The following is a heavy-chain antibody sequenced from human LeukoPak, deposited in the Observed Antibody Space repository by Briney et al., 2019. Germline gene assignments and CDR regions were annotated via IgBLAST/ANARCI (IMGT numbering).Heavy chain of an antibody. D-gene: IGHD2-2*01. CDR1: GYTFTSYY. Sequence: ASVKVSCKASGYTFTSYYMHWVRQAPGQGLEWMGIINPSGGSTSYAQKFQGRVTMTRDTSTSTVYMELSSLRSEDTAVYYCARDQSPIHCSSTSCFFNWFDPWGQGTLVTVSS. J-gene: IGHJ5*02. V-gene: IGHV1-46*01. CDR3: ARDQSPIHCSSTSCFFNWFDP. CDR2: INPSGGST.